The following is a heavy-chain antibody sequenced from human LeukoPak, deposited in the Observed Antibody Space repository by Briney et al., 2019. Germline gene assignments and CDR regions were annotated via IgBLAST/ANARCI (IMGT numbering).Heavy chain of an antibody. D-gene: IGHD6-6*01. CDR1: GFPFSNYF. Sequence: PGGSLRLSCAASGFPFSNYFMSWIRQAPGMGLEWISYIGSSGYTIYYSDSVKGRFTISRDNAKNSLYLQMDSLRAEDTAIYYCARPQTSSSSTASLGYWGQGTLVTVSS. V-gene: IGHV3-11*01. CDR2: IGSSGYTI. J-gene: IGHJ4*02. CDR3: ARPQTSSSSTASLGY.